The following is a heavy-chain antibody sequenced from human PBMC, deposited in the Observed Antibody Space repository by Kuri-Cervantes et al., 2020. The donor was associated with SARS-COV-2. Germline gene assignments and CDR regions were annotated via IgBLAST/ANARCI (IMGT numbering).Heavy chain of an antibody. CDR2: IYYSGST. CDR3: ARDGSSRDY. V-gene: IGHV4-61*01. CDR1: GYSISSGYY. Sequence: GSLRLSCAVSGYSISSGYYWSWIRQPTGKGLEWIGYIYYSGSTNYNPSLKSRVTISVGTSKNQFSLKLSSVTAADTAVYYCARDGSSRDYWGQGTLVTVSS. D-gene: IGHD6-13*01. J-gene: IGHJ4*02.